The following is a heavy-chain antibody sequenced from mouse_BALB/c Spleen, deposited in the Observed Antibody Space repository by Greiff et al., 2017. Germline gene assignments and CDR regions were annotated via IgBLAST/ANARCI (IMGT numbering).Heavy chain of an antibody. D-gene: IGHD1-2*01. CDR2: IYPGSGST. Sequence: QVQLQQPGAELVKPGTSVQLSCKASGYNFTSYWINWVKLRHGQGLEWIGDIYPGSGSTNYNEKFKSKATLTVDTSSSTAYMQLSSLASEDSALYYCARDSLRLSWFAYWGQGTLVTVSA. J-gene: IGHJ3*01. V-gene: IGHV1-55*01. CDR3: ARDSLRLSWFAY. CDR1: GYNFTSYW.